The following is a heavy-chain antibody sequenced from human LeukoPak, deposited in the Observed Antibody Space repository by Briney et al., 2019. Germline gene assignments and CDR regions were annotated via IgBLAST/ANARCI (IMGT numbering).Heavy chain of an antibody. CDR1: GDSISSYY. CDR2: IYYSGST. J-gene: IGHJ2*01. Sequence: PSETLSLTCTVSGDSISSYYWSWIRQPPGKGLEWIGYIYYSGSTNYNPSLKSRVTISVDTSKNQFSLKLSSVTAADTAVYYCARYYCSGGYCRYFDLWGRGTLLTVSS. V-gene: IGHV4-59*01. CDR3: ARYYCSGGYCRYFDL. D-gene: IGHD2-15*01.